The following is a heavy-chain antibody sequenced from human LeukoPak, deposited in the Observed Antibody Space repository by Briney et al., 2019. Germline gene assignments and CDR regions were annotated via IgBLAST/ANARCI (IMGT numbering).Heavy chain of an antibody. CDR3: AKDIYGSGRAFDI. D-gene: IGHD3-10*01. V-gene: IGHV3-9*01. CDR1: GFTFDDYA. CDR2: ISWNSGSI. J-gene: IGHJ3*02. Sequence: GRSLRLSCAASGFTFDDYAMHWVRQAPGKGLEWVSGISWNSGSIGYADSVKGRFTISRDNAKNSLYLQMNSLRAEDTALYYCAKDIYGSGRAFDIWGQGTVVTVSS.